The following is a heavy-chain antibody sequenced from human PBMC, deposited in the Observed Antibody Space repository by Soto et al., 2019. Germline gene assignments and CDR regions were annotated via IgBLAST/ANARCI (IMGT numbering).Heavy chain of an antibody. D-gene: IGHD2-2*01. CDR2: IIPIFGTA. J-gene: IGHJ5*02. CDR1: GGTFSSYA. CDR3: ARLLIVVVPAAIADPNWFDP. Sequence: QVQLVQSGAEVKKPGSSVKVSCKASGGTFSSYAISWVRQAPGQGLEWMGGIIPIFGTANYAQKFRGRVTITADESTSTAYMELSSLRSEDTAVYYCARLLIVVVPAAIADPNWFDPWGQGTLVTVSS. V-gene: IGHV1-69*01.